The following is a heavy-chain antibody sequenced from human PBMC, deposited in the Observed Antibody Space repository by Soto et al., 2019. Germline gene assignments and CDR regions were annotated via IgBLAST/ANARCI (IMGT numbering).Heavy chain of an antibody. CDR3: VRAHCSGDSCQRDYYGMDV. CDR1: GFIFSRSW. Sequence: GGSLRLSCVASGFIFSRSWMHWVRHAPGKGLMWVSRINSDGSITDYADFVKGRFTTSRDNAKNTLYLQMNSRRDEDTAGYYCVRAHCSGDSCQRDYYGMDVWGRGTSVTVAS. J-gene: IGHJ6*02. V-gene: IGHV3-74*01. CDR2: INSDGSIT. D-gene: IGHD2-21*01.